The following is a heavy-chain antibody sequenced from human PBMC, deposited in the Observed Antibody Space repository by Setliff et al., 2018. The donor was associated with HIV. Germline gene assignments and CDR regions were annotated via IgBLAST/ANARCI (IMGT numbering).Heavy chain of an antibody. J-gene: IGHJ2*01. CDR1: GGSISSYY. CDR2: VYYTGSN. CDR3: ARLILGELSLFGPYWYFDL. D-gene: IGHD3-16*02. V-gene: IGHV4-59*04. Sequence: SETLSLTCTVSGGSISSYYWSWIRQPPGKGLEWIGTVYYTGSNFYNPSLESRVTISVDTSKNQFSLKLRSVTATDTTVYYCARLILGELSLFGPYWYFDLWGRGTLVTVSS.